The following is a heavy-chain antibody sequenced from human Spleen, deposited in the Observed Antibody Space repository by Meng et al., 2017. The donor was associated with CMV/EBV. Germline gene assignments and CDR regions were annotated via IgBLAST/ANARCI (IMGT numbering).Heavy chain of an antibody. CDR1: GYSISSGYY. J-gene: IGHJ6*02. CDR3: ARDYSSSYYYYGMDV. Sequence: SETLSLTCTVSGYSISSGYYWGWIRQPPGKGLEWIGSIYHSGSTYYNPSLKSRVTISVDTSKNQFSLKLSSVTAADTAVYYCARDYSSSYYYYGMDVWGQETTVTVSS. V-gene: IGHV4-38-2*02. D-gene: IGHD6-6*01. CDR2: IYHSGST.